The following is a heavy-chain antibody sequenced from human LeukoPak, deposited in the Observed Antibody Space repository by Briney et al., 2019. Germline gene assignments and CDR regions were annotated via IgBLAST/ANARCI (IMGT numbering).Heavy chain of an antibody. CDR2: ISSSSSTI. Sequence: GGSLRLSCAASGFTFSSYSMNWVRQAPGKGLEWVSYISSSSSTIYYADSVKGRFTISRDNAKNSLYLQMNSLRAEDTAVYYCARDFVFGTFDYWGQGTLVTVSS. J-gene: IGHJ4*02. D-gene: IGHD3-10*01. CDR3: ARDFVFGTFDY. V-gene: IGHV3-48*04. CDR1: GFTFSSYS.